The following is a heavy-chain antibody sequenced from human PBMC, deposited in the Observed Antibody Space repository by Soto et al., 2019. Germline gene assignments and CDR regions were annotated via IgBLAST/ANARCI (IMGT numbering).Heavy chain of an antibody. Sequence: VGSLRLSCAASGFTFTDYSMSWIRQAPGEGLEWLAFIDSRGRTLSYADSVKGRFTISRDNAKNSLYLQMHSLRADDTAVYYCARQAARNYIDSWGQGDVVTVSS. CDR2: IDSRGRTL. D-gene: IGHD6-6*01. V-gene: IGHV3-11*01. J-gene: IGHJ4*02. CDR1: GFTFTDYS. CDR3: ARQAARNYIDS.